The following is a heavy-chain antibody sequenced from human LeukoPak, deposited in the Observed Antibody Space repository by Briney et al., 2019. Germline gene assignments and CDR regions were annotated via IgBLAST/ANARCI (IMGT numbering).Heavy chain of an antibody. Sequence: GGSLRLSCAASGFTFSSYAMHWVRQAPGKGLEWVAVISYDGSNKYYADSVKGRFTISRDNSKNTLYLQMNSLRAEDTAVYYCARGPSGYHNTGGQGTLATVSS. CDR1: GFTFSSYA. J-gene: IGHJ4*02. CDR3: ARGPSGYHNT. D-gene: IGHD5-12*01. CDR2: ISYDGSNK. V-gene: IGHV3-30*04.